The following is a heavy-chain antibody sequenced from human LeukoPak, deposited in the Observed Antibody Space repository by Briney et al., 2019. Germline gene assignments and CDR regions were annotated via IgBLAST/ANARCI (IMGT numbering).Heavy chain of an antibody. J-gene: IGHJ3*02. Sequence: ASVKVSCKASGYTFGDYYTQWVRPAPGQGLEWMGWVSPKSGGTNYAQKFQGRVTITRDTSITTAYMELSRLRSDDTAVYYCARFFDGTGFDIWGQGTMVTVSS. CDR1: GYTFGDYY. V-gene: IGHV1-2*02. CDR2: VSPKSGGT. CDR3: ARFFDGTGFDI. D-gene: IGHD3-10*01.